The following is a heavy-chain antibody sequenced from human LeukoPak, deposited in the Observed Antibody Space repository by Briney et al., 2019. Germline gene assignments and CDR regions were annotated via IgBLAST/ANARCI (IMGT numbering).Heavy chain of an antibody. J-gene: IGHJ4*02. CDR2: IYHSGST. CDR3: ARNQSTAYHTFDY. D-gene: IGHD6-6*01. V-gene: IGHV4-30-2*01. CDR1: GGSISSGGYY. Sequence: SETLSLTCTVSGGSISSGGYYWSWIRQPPGKGLEWIGYIYHSGSTYYNPSLKSRVTISVDRSTNQFSLKLSSVTAADTAVYYCARNQSTAYHTFDYWGQGTLVTVSS.